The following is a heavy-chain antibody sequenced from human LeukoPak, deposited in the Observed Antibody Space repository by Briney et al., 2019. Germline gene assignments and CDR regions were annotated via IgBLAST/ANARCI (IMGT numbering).Heavy chain of an antibody. CDR3: ARVSYYYDSSGYYYFHY. CDR1: GGSFSGYY. CDR2: INHSGST. V-gene: IGHV4-34*01. J-gene: IGHJ4*02. Sequence: SETLSLTCAVYGGSFSGYYWSWIRQPPGKGLEWIGEINHSGSTNYNPSLKSRVTISVDTSKNQFSLKLSSVTAADTAVYYCARVSYYYDSSGYYYFHYWAQGTLVPVSS. D-gene: IGHD3-22*01.